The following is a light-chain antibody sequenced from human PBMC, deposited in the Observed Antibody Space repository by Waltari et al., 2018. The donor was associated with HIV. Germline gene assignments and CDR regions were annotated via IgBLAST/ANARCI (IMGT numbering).Light chain of an antibody. CDR2: GVS. CDR1: TTDIAGYNY. Sequence: QSALTQPASVSGSPGQSITISCNETTTDIAGYNYVSWYQRHPDKAPKLIIFGVSNRPSGISSRFSGSKSGNTASLTISGLQAEDEADYYCCSYTKLTTHYVLFGGGTKLTVL. V-gene: IGLV2-14*03. CDR3: CSYTKLTTHYVL. J-gene: IGLJ2*01.